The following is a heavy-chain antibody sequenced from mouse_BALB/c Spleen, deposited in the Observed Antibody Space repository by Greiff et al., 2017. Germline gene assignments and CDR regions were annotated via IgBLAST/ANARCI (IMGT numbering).Heavy chain of an antibody. J-gene: IGHJ3*01. V-gene: IGHV5-6*01. CDR1: GFTFSSYG. D-gene: IGHD3-3*01. CDR3: ARRDSGAWFAY. Sequence: EVQGVESGGDLVKPGGSLKLSCAASGFTFSSYGMSWVRQTPDKRLEWVATISSGGSYTYYPDSVKGRFTISRDNAKNTLYLQMSSLKSEDTAMYYCARRDSGAWFAYWGQGTLVTVSA. CDR2: ISSGGSYT.